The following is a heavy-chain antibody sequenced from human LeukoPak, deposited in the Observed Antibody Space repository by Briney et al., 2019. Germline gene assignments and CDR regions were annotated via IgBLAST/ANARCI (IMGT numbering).Heavy chain of an antibody. Sequence: GASVRVSCKASGYTFTGHYMHWVRQAPGQGLEWMGWINSDSGGTKYAQKFQGSVIMTRVTSISTAYMELSRLKSDDTAVHYCARGRVHSWSDAFDIWGQGTTVTVSS. CDR3: ARGRVHSWSDAFDI. J-gene: IGHJ3*02. V-gene: IGHV1-2*02. D-gene: IGHD1-1*01. CDR2: INSDSGGT. CDR1: GYTFTGHY.